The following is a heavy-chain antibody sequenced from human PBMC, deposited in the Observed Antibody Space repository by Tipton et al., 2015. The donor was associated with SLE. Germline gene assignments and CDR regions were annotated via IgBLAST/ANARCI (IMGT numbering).Heavy chain of an antibody. V-gene: IGHV4-34*01. D-gene: IGHD3-10*01. CDR3: AGGEFPPYYYYYYGMDV. Sequence: LRLSCAVYGGSFSGYYWSWIRQPPGKGLEWIGEINHSGSTNYNPSLKSRVTISVDTSKNQFSLKLSSVTAADTAVYYCAGGEFPPYYYYYYGMDVWGQGTTVTVSS. J-gene: IGHJ6*02. CDR2: INHSGST. CDR1: GGSFSGYY.